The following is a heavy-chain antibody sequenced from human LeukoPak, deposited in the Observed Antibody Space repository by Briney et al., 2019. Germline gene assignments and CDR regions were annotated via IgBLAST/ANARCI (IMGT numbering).Heavy chain of an antibody. V-gene: IGHV3-66*01. J-gene: IGHJ6*02. CDR3: ARATTLGYYYGLDV. Sequence: GGSLRLSCAGSGLTVSSDYMSWVRQAPGKGLEWVSAIYSGGGTYYADSVKGRFTISRDNPMPTVNLQMNSLSAEDTAVYYCARATTLGYYYGLDVWGQGTTVTVSS. CDR2: IYSGGGT. CDR1: GLTVSSDY. D-gene: IGHD1-1*01.